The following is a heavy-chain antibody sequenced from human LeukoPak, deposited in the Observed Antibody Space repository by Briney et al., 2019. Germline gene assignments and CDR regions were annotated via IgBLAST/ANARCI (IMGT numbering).Heavy chain of an antibody. CDR2: INHSGST. J-gene: IGHJ3*02. D-gene: IGHD3-22*01. V-gene: IGHV4-34*01. Sequence: SETLSLTCAVYGGSFSGYYWSWIRQPPGKGLEWIGEINHSGSTNYNPSLKSRVTISVDTSKNQFSLKLSSVTAADTAVYYCARDRITMIVLDAFDIWGQGTMVTVSS. CDR3: ARDRITMIVLDAFDI. CDR1: GGSFSGYY.